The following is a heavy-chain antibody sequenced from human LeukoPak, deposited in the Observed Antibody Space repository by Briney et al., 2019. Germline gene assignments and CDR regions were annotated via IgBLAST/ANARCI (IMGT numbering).Heavy chain of an antibody. J-gene: IGHJ4*02. D-gene: IGHD1-14*01. CDR3: AGRNQFDF. CDR1: GLTVTKAS. Sequence: GGSLRLSCAVSGLTVTKASMSWVRQAPGKGLEWVGRIKSETDGGTTDYAAPVKGRFTISRDDSKNTLYLQMNSLKTEDTAVYYGAGRNQFDFWGQGTLVAVSS. V-gene: IGHV3-15*01. CDR2: IKSETDGGTT.